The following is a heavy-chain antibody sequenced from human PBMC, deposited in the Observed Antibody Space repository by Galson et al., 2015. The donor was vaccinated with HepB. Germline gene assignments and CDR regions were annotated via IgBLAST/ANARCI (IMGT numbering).Heavy chain of an antibody. V-gene: IGHV4-59*01. D-gene: IGHD5-18*01. CDR3: ARTRGYRYGDDY. CDR2: IYYSGST. Sequence: TLSLTCTVSGGSISSYYWSWIRQPPGKGLEWIGYIYYSGSTYYNPSLKSRVTISVDTSKNQFSLKLSSVTAADTAVYYCARTRGYRYGDDYWGQGTLVTVSS. J-gene: IGHJ4*02. CDR1: GGSISSYY.